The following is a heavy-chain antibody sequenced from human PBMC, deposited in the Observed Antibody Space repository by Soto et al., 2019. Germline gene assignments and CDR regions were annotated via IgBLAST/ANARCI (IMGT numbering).Heavy chain of an antibody. CDR2: ISGYNGNT. CDR3: ARCVIAATGNWFDP. J-gene: IGHJ5*02. Sequence: QVQVVQSGAEGKKPGASVKVSCKASGYTFTSYGISWVRQAPGQGLEWMGWISGYNGNTKYAQKLQGRVTMTTDTSTSTAYMELRSLRSDDTAVYYCARCVIAATGNWFDPWGQGTLVTVSS. V-gene: IGHV1-18*01. CDR1: GYTFTSYG. D-gene: IGHD6-13*01.